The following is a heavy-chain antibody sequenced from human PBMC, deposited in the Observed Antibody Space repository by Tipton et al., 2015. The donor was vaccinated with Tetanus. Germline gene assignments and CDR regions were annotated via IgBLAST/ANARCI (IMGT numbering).Heavy chain of an antibody. Sequence: TLSLTCAVSGGSITSDNHYWSWIRQPPGKGLEWIGYIYHSGSTYYNASLKSRLDISLDTSKNQFSLRLTSVTVADAAVYYCAVLPKHWQAPRGAPWGQGIVVTVAS. CDR1: GGSITSDNHY. J-gene: IGHJ5*02. V-gene: IGHV4-31*11. CDR2: IYHSGST. D-gene: IGHD1-1*01. CDR3: AVLPKHWQAPRGAP.